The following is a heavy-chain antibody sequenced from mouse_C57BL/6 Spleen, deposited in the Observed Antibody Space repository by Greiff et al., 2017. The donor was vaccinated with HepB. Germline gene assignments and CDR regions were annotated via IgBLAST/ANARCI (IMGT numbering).Heavy chain of an antibody. CDR2: ISSGGDYI. J-gene: IGHJ2*01. CDR3: TRDFLYYGSSYDY. D-gene: IGHD1-1*01. CDR1: GFTFSSYA. Sequence: EVMLVESGEGLVKPGGSLKLSCAASGFTFSSYAMSWVRQTPEKRLEWVAYISSGGDYIYYADTVKGRFTISRDNARNTLYLQMSSLKSEDTAMYYCTRDFLYYGSSYDYWGQGTTLTVSS. V-gene: IGHV5-9-1*02.